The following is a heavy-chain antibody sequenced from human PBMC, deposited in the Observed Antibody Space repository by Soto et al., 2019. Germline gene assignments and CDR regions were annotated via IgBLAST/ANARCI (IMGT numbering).Heavy chain of an antibody. D-gene: IGHD6-6*01. J-gene: IGHJ4*02. V-gene: IGHV3-23*01. CDR3: AKDRTVAARNFDY. CDR2: ISTSIDAT. CDR1: GFAFSNYA. Sequence: SMRLSCAASGFAFSNYAMHWVRQAPGKGLAWVSSISTSIDATYYADSVKGRFPISRDDSKNTLYLQMNSLRAEDSAVYYCAKDRTVAARNFDYWGQGTQVTVSS.